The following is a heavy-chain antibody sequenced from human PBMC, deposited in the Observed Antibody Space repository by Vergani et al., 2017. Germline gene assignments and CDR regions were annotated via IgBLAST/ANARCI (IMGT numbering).Heavy chain of an antibody. CDR2: ISYSGST. J-gene: IGHJ6*03. CDR3: ARCPNDYYYYYYMDV. Sequence: QVQLQESGPGLVKPSETLSLTCTVSGGSISSYDWSWIRQPPGKGLEWIGCISYSGSTNYNPSLKSRVTISVDTSKNQFSLKLSSVTDADTAVYYCARCPNDYYYYYYMDVWGKGTTVTVSS. D-gene: IGHD1-1*01. CDR1: GGSISSYD. V-gene: IGHV4-59*01.